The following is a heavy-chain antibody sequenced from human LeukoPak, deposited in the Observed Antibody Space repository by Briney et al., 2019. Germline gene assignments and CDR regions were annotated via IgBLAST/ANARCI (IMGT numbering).Heavy chain of an antibody. CDR3: ARVHIVVVPAATVPDAFDI. J-gene: IGHJ3*02. CDR2: IYHSGST. V-gene: IGHV4-30-2*01. Sequence: PSQTLSLTCTDSGGSISSGGYYWSWIRQPPGKGLEWIGYIYHSGSTYYNPSLKSRVTISVDRSKNQFSLKLSSVTAADTAVYYCARVHIVVVPAATVPDAFDIWGQGTMVTVSS. CDR1: GGSISSGGYY. D-gene: IGHD2-2*01.